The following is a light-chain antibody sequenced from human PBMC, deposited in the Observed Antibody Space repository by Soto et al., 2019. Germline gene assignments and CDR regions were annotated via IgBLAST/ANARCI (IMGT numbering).Light chain of an antibody. V-gene: IGLV4-60*02. J-gene: IGLJ1*01. CDR2: LEGSGSY. Sequence: QPVLTQSSSASASLGSSVKLTCTLSSGHSSYIIAWHQQQPGKAPRYLMKLEGSGSYNTGSGVPDRFSGSSSGADRYLTISNLQFEDEADYYCETWVSNTYVFGTGTKLT. CDR3: ETWVSNTYV. CDR1: SGHSSYI.